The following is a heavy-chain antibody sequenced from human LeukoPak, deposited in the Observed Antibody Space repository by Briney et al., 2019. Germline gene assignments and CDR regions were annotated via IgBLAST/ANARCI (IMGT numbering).Heavy chain of an antibody. CDR2: MYYTGAT. D-gene: IGHD6-13*01. CDR3: ARGRLSGSSHFDH. V-gene: IGHV4-59*11. J-gene: IGHJ4*02. Sequence: SETLSVTCTVSSGFISGHYWNWIRQPPGKGLEWIAYMYYTGATHYSPSLESRATVSVDPSQNQFSLSLSSVTAADTAVYFCARGRLSGSSHFDHWGQGTLVIVSS. CDR1: SGFISGHY.